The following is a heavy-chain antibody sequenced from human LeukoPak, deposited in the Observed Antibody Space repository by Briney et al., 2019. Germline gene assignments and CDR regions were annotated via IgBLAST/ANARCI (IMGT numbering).Heavy chain of an antibody. CDR3: ARGNSDYGDYPDYYCYYMDV. V-gene: IGHV1-69*05. Sequence: SVKVSCKASGGTFSSYAISWVRRAPGQGLEWMGGIIPIFGTANYAQKFQGRVTITTDESTSTAYMELSSLRSEDTAVYYCARGNSDYGDYPDYYCYYMDVWGKGTTVTVSS. CDR2: IIPIFGTA. D-gene: IGHD4-17*01. J-gene: IGHJ6*03. CDR1: GGTFSSYA.